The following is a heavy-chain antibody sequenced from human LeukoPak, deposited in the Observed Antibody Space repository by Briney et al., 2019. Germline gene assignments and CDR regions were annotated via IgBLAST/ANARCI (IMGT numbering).Heavy chain of an antibody. CDR1: GYTFTSYD. D-gene: IGHD3-16*02. Sequence: ASVKVSCKASGYTFTSYDINRGRQATGQGLEGMGWMNPNRGNTGYAQKFQGRVTMTRNTSISTAYMELRSLRSEDTAVYYCARRIMITFGGVIVNSPHDAFDIWGQGTMVTVSS. CDR2: MNPNRGNT. J-gene: IGHJ3*02. V-gene: IGHV1-8*01. CDR3: ARRIMITFGGVIVNSPHDAFDI.